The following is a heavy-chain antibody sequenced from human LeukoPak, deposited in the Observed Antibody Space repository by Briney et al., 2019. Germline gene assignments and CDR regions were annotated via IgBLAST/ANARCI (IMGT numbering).Heavy chain of an antibody. D-gene: IGHD3-10*01. CDR2: ISGSGDNT. J-gene: IGHJ4*02. Sequence: GGSLRLSCAASGFTFSSYAMSWVRQAPRKRLQWVSAISGSGDNTYYADSVKGRFTISRDNSKNTLYLQMNTLTAADTAVYSCAKPLRSGAYYFDYWGQGTLVTVSS. CDR1: GFTFSSYA. V-gene: IGHV3-23*01. CDR3: AKPLRSGAYYFDY.